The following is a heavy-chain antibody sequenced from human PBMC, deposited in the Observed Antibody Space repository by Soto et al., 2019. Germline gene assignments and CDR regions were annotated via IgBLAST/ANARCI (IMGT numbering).Heavy chain of an antibody. CDR1: GFSLSTSGVG. D-gene: IGHD1-26*01. Sequence: QITLKESGPTLVKPTQTLTLTCTFSGFSLSTSGVGVGWIRQPPGKALEWLALIYWDDDKLYSPSLKSRLTITKDTPQNQVVLTMTSMDPVDTATSYCAHSRVGPTVFWAQGTLVTVSS. V-gene: IGHV2-5*02. CDR2: IYWDDDK. J-gene: IGHJ4*02. CDR3: AHSRVGPTVF.